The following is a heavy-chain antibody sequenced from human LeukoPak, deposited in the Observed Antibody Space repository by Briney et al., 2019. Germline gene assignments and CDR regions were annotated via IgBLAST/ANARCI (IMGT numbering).Heavy chain of an antibody. CDR1: GFTFSSYA. V-gene: IGHV3-30-3*01. J-gene: IGHJ4*02. Sequence: GGSLRLSCAASGFTFSSYAMLWVRQAPGKGLEWVAVISYDGSNKYYADSVKGRFTISRDNSKNTLYLQMNSLRAEDTAVYYCARGAQWLVHYYLDYWGQGTLVTVSS. CDR2: ISYDGSNK. CDR3: ARGAQWLVHYYLDY. D-gene: IGHD6-19*01.